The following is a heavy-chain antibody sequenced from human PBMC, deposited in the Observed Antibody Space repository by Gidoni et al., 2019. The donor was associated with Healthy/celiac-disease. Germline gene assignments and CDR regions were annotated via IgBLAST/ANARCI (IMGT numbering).Heavy chain of an antibody. D-gene: IGHD2-15*01. Sequence: QVQLQESGPGLVKPSQTLSLTCTVSGGSISRGGYYWSWIRQHPGKGLEWIGYIYYSGSTYYNPSLKSRVTISVDTSKNQFSLKLSSVTAADTAVYYCAVQRAVAATFYYYYGMDVWGQGTTVTVSS. CDR1: GGSISRGGYY. V-gene: IGHV4-31*03. CDR3: AVQRAVAATFYYYYGMDV. J-gene: IGHJ6*02. CDR2: IYYSGST.